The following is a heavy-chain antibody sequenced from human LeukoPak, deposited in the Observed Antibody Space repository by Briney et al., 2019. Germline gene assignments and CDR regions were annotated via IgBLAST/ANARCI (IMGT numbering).Heavy chain of an antibody. D-gene: IGHD6-19*01. V-gene: IGHV3-23*01. CDR1: GFTLSSHW. CDR3: ANPPWSESGKRGYSSGWYDGMDV. J-gene: IGHJ6*02. Sequence: GGSLRLSCAASGFTLSSHWMSWVRQAPGKGLEWVSAISGSGGSTYYADSVKGRFTISRDNSKNTLYLQMNSLRAEDTAVYYCANPPWSESGKRGYSSGWYDGMDVWGQGTTVTVSS. CDR2: ISGSGGST.